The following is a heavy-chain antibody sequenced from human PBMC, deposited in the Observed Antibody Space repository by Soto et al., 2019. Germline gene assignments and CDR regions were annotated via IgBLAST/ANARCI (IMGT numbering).Heavy chain of an antibody. CDR2: IYATGTT. CDR3: VRDGTKTLRDWFDP. Sequence: SETLSLTCTVSGASISGFYWSWIRKSAGKGLEWIGRIYATGTTDHNPSPKSRVMMSVDTSKKQFSLKLRSVTAADTAVYYCVRDGTKTLRDWFDPWGQGISVTAPQ. V-gene: IGHV4-4*07. J-gene: IGHJ5*02. D-gene: IGHD1-1*01. CDR1: GASISGFY.